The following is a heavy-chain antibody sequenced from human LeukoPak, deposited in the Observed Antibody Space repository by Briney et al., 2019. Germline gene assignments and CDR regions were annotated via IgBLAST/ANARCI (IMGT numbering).Heavy chain of an antibody. CDR3: AKHAGDYYFDY. CDR1: GFTFSNYA. CDR2: ISGSGT. D-gene: IGHD2-21*02. Sequence: GGSLRLSCAASGFTFSNYAMTWVRQAPGKGLEWVSSISGSGTYYADSGKGRFTISRDNSKNTLYLQMNSLRAEDTALYYCAKHAGDYYFDYWGQGTLVTVSS. J-gene: IGHJ4*02. V-gene: IGHV3-23*01.